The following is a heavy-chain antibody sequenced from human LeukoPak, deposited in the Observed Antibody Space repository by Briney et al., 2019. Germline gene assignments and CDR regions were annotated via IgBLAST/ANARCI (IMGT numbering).Heavy chain of an antibody. CDR2: ISSSSSYI. D-gene: IGHD6-19*01. J-gene: IGHJ3*02. CDR3: ALNPPQYSSGWYPDAFDI. CDR1: GFTFSGYN. V-gene: IGHV3-21*01. Sequence: KTGGSLRISCAASGFTFSGYNMNWVRQAPGKGLEWVSSISSSSSYIYYADSVKGRFTISRDNAKNSLYLQMNSLRAEDTAVYYCALNPPQYSSGWYPDAFDIWGQGTMVTVSS.